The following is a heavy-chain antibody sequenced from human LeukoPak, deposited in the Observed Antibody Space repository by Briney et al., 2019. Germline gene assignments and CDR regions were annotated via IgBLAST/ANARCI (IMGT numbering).Heavy chain of an antibody. CDR1: GYTFTSYY. CDR2: INPNSGGT. D-gene: IGHD3-10*01. CDR3: ARDYYGSGSYDNE. J-gene: IGHJ4*02. V-gene: IGHV1-2*02. Sequence: ASVKVSCKASGYTFTSYYMHWVRQAPGQGLEWMGWINPNSGGTNYAQKFQGRVTMTRDTSISTAYMELSRLRSDDTAVYYCARDYYGSGSYDNEWGQGTLVTVSS.